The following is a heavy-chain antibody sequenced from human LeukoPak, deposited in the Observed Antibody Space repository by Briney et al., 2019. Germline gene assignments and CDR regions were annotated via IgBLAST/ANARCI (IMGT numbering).Heavy chain of an antibody. D-gene: IGHD3-22*01. CDR3: AKGGGYYDSSGSPYYFDY. J-gene: IGHJ4*02. CDR1: GFTFSSYA. Sequence: PGGSPRLSCAASGFTFSSYAMSWVRQAPGKGLEWVSAISGSGGSTYYADSVKGRFTISRDNSKNTLYLQMNSLRAEDTAVYYCAKGGGYYDSSGSPYYFDYWGQGTLVTVSS. V-gene: IGHV3-23*01. CDR2: ISGSGGST.